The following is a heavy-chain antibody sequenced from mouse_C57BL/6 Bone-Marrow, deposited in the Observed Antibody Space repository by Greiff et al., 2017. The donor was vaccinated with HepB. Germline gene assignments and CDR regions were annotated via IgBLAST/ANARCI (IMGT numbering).Heavy chain of an antibody. CDR3: ARERDWENYAMDY. CDR2: ISDGGSYT. D-gene: IGHD4-1*01. Sequence: EVKLQESGGGLVKPGGSLKLSCAASGFTFSSYAMSWVRQTPEKRLEWVATISDGGSYTYYPDNVKGRFTISRDNAKNNLYLQMSHLKSEDTAMYYCARERDWENYAMDYWGQGTSVTVSS. J-gene: IGHJ4*01. V-gene: IGHV5-4*01. CDR1: GFTFSSYA.